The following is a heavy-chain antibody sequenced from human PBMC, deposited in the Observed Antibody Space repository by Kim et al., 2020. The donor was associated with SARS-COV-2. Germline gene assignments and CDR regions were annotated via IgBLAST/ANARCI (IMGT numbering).Heavy chain of an antibody. D-gene: IGHD3-10*01. V-gene: IGHV3-21*01. CDR1: GFTFSSYS. J-gene: IGHJ4*02. CDR2: ISSSSGYI. CDR3: ARDSRALLWFGELLSYFDY. Sequence: GGSLRLSCAASGFTFSSYSMNWVRQAPGKGLEWVSSISSSSGYIYYADSVKGRFTISRDNAKNSLYLQMNSLRAEDTAVYYCARDSRALLWFGELLSYFDYWGQGTLVTVSS.